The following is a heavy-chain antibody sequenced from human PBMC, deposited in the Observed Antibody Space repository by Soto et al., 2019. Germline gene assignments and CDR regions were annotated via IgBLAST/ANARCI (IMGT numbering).Heavy chain of an antibody. CDR1: GFPFSTYA. D-gene: IGHD2-8*01. V-gene: IGHV3-23*01. CDR2: ISGSGDST. Sequence: GGSLRLSCAASGFPFSTYAMNWVRQAPGKGLEWVSGISGSGDSTYYADSVQGRFTISRDVSKNTLSLQMNSLRAEDTAVYYCTRILGYCANGVCYGGFDPWGQGTLVTVSS. CDR3: TRILGYCANGVCYGGFDP. J-gene: IGHJ5*02.